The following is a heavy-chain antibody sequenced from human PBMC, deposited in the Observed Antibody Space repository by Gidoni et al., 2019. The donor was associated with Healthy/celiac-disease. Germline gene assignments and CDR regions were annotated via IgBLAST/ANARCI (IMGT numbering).Heavy chain of an antibody. CDR2: ISWNSGSI. CDR1: GFTFDDYA. V-gene: IGHV3-9*01. D-gene: IGHD6-19*01. CDR3: AKDIRVRSSGWNYFDY. Sequence: EVQLVESGGGLVQPGRSLRLSCAASGFTFDDYAMHWVRQAPGKGLEWVSGISWNSGSIGYADSVKGRFTISRDNAKNSLYLQMNSLRAEDTALYYCAKDIRVRSSGWNYFDYWGQGTLVTVSS. J-gene: IGHJ4*02.